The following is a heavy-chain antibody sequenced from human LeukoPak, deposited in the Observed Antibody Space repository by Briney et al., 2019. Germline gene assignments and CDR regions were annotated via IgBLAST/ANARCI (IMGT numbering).Heavy chain of an antibody. V-gene: IGHV3-74*01. Sequence: GGSLRLSCAASGFTFRSYWMHWVRQAPGKGLVWVSRIKTDGSSTTYADFVKGRFTISRDNAKNTLYLQMNSLRAEDTAVYYCARESYCSGGSCYSGRAFDIWGQGTMVTVSS. CDR3: ARESYCSGGSCYSGRAFDI. D-gene: IGHD2-15*01. CDR2: IKTDGSST. J-gene: IGHJ3*02. CDR1: GFTFRSYW.